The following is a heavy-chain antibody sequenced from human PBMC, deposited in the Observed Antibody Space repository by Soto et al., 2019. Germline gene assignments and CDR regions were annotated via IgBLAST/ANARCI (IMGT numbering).Heavy chain of an antibody. CDR2: INHSGST. V-gene: IGHV4-34*01. J-gene: IGHJ3*02. CDR1: GGSFIGYY. Sequence: SETLSLTCAVYGGSFIGYYWNWIRQPPGKGLEWIGEINHSGSTNYNPSLKSRVTISVDTSKNQFSLKLSSVTAADTAVYYCERDRYCSGGSCLAAFDIWGQGTMVTVSS. CDR3: ERDRYCSGGSCLAAFDI. D-gene: IGHD2-15*01.